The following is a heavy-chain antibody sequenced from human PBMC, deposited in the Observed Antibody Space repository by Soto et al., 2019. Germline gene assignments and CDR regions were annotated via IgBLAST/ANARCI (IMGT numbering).Heavy chain of an antibody. D-gene: IGHD5-12*01. Sequence: EVQLLESGGGLVQPGGSLRLSCAASGFTFSSYAMSCVRQAPGKGLAWVSAISGSGGSTYYADSVKGRFTISRDNSKNTLYLQMSSLRAEDTAVYYCAKSLGPNLVSTRGEQAFDYWGQGTMVTVSS. V-gene: IGHV3-23*01. CDR2: ISGSGGST. J-gene: IGHJ4*02. CDR3: AKSLGPNLVSTRGEQAFDY. CDR1: GFTFSSYA.